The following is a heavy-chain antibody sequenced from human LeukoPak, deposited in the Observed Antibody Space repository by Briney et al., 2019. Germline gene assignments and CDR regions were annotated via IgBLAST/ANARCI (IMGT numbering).Heavy chain of an antibody. CDR3: ARGSCTGGSCYSTWFDP. V-gene: IGHV4-59*01. Sequence: SETLSLTCTVSGGSISSYYWSWIRQPPGKGLEWIGYIYCSGSTNYNPSLKSRVTISIDTSKNQFSLKPSSVTAADTAVYSCARGSCTGGSCYSTWFDPWGQGTLVTVSS. CDR1: GGSISSYY. J-gene: IGHJ5*02. CDR2: IYCSGST. D-gene: IGHD2-15*01.